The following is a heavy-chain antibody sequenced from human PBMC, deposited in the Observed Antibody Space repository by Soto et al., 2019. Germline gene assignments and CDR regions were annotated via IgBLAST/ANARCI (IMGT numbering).Heavy chain of an antibody. Sequence: SEAQSLTGTGSGGSITHSSYYWGWISKSPGKGLEWIGSVYYRGISYSKSSVKSRVTISVDTSKNRFSLSLNSVTASDTAVYVCVSQRTTVPTQAYFDYWGPGALVTFSS. D-gene: IGHD4-17*01. CDR1: GGSITHSSYY. V-gene: IGHV4-39*01. CDR3: VSQRTTVPTQAYFDY. J-gene: IGHJ4*02. CDR2: VYYRGIS.